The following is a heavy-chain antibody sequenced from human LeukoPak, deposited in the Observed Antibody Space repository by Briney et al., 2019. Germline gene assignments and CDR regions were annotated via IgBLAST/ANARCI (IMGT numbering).Heavy chain of an antibody. CDR2: IRSDE. V-gene: IGHV3-30*02. CDR1: GFSFSSYG. Sequence: GGSLRLSCAGSGFSFSSYGMHWVRQAPGKGLEWMAFIRSDEYYADSVKGRFTISRDNSKNTLYLQMNSLRAEDTAVYYCASEFRGYYDSSGYYYFDYWGQGTLVTVSS. D-gene: IGHD3-22*01. CDR3: ASEFRGYYDSSGYYYFDY. J-gene: IGHJ4*02.